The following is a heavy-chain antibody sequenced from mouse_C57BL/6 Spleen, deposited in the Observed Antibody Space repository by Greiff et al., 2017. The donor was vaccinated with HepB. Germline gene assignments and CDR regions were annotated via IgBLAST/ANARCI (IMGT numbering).Heavy chain of an antibody. CDR1: GYTFTSYT. CDR2: INPSSGYT. Sequence: VKLVESGAELARPGASVKMSCKASGYTFTSYTMHWVKQRPGQGLEWIGYINPSSGYTKYNQKFKDKATLTADKSSSTAYMQLSSLTSEDSAVYYCARMGYGSSYGDFDYWGQGTTLTVSS. V-gene: IGHV1-4*01. CDR3: ARMGYGSSYGDFDY. D-gene: IGHD1-1*01. J-gene: IGHJ2*01.